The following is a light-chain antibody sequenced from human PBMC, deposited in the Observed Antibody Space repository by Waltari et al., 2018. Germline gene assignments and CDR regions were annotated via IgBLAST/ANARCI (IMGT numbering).Light chain of an antibody. J-gene: IGLJ3*02. CDR1: SSDVGAYNF. CDR3: SSYTTSDTRL. CDR2: DVS. Sequence: QSALTQPASVSGSPGQSITISCAVTSSDVGAYNFVSWYQQQPGQAHKVMFYDVSKGPSGVSHRFSGSKSGNTASLTISGLQAEDEADYYCSSYTTSDTRLFGGGTKLTVL. V-gene: IGLV2-14*01.